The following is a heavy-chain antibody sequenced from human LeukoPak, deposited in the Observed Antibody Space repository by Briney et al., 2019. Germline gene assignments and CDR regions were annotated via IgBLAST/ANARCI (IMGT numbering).Heavy chain of an antibody. V-gene: IGHV1-69*04. CDR3: ARVGAYYYDSSGYYDPPG. CDR1: GGTFSSYA. CDR2: IIPILGIA. J-gene: IGHJ4*02. Sequence: SVKVSCKASGGTFSSYAISWVRQAPGQGLEWMGRIIPILGIANYAQKFQGRVTITADKSTSAAYMELSSLRSEDTAVYYCARVGAYYYDSSGYYDPPGWGQGTLVTVSS. D-gene: IGHD3-22*01.